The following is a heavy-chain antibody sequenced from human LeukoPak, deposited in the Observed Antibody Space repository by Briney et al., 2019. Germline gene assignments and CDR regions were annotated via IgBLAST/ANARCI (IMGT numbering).Heavy chain of an antibody. D-gene: IGHD3-10*02. CDR2: ILSSGAYT. V-gene: IGHV3-21*01. CDR3: AELGITMIGGV. J-gene: IGHJ6*04. Sequence: GGSLRLSCAASGFIFKTYTMNWVRQAPGKGLEWVSSILSSGAYTYYADSLKGRFTISRDNAKNSLYLQMNSLRAEDTAVYYCAELGITMIGGVWGKGTTVTISS. CDR1: GFIFKTYT.